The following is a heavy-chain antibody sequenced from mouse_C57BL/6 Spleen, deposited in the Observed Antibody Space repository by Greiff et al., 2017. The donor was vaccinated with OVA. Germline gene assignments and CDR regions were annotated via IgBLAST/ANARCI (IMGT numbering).Heavy chain of an antibody. CDR2: IWGVGST. D-gene: IGHD3-1*01. CDR3: ASLLGGAY. J-gene: IGHJ3*01. Sequence: VKLVESGPGLVAPSQSLSITCTVSGFSLTSYGVDWVRQSPGKGLEWLGVIWGVGSTNYNSALKSRLSISKDNSKSQVFLKMNSLQTDDTAMYYCASLLGGAYWGQGTLVTVSA. V-gene: IGHV2-6*01. CDR1: GFSLTSYG.